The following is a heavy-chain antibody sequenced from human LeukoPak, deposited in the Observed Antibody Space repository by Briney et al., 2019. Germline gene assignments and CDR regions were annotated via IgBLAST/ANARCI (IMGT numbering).Heavy chain of an antibody. CDR2: IKQDGSEK. V-gene: IGHV3-7*03. CDR1: GFTFSSYW. J-gene: IGHJ4*02. CDR3: ARGVRRGDLTSPSDY. Sequence: GGSLRLSCAASGFTFSSYWMSWVRQAPGKGLEWVANIKQDGSEKYYVDSVKGRFTISRDNAKNSLYLQMNSLRAEDTTVYYCARGVRRGDLTSPSDYWGQGTLVTVSS. D-gene: IGHD7-27*01.